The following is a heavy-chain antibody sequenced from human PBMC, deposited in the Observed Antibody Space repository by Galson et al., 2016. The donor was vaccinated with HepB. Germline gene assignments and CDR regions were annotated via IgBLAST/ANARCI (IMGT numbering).Heavy chain of an antibody. CDR3: TRARGSGLGVVPDY. CDR1: GYTFTSFD. V-gene: IGHV1-8*01. J-gene: IGHJ4*02. CDR2: MNPRDGGS. D-gene: IGHD3-3*01. Sequence: SVKVSCKASGYTFTSFDINWVRQVPGQGLEWMGWMNPRDGGSGSIQTFQGRVTLTRDTSPSTAYMELSRRTSDASAIYFCTRARGSGLGVVPDYWGPGTLVSVS.